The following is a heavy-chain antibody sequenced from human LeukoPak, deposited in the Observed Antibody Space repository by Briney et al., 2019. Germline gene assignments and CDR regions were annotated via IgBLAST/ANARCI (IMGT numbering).Heavy chain of an antibody. CDR2: IYYSGST. Sequence: SETLSLTCTVSGGSISSYYWSWIRQPPGKGLEWIGYIYYSGSTNYNPSLKSRVTISVDTSKNQFSLKLSSVTAADTAVYYCARGRKGYSYGPGRYLDYWGQGTLVTVSS. CDR3: ARGRKGYSYGPGRYLDY. D-gene: IGHD5-18*01. CDR1: GGSISSYY. V-gene: IGHV4-59*01. J-gene: IGHJ4*02.